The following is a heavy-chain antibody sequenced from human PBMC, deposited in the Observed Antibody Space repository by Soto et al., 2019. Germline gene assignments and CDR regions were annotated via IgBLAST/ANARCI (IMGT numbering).Heavy chain of an antibody. V-gene: IGHV4-39*01. D-gene: IGHD6-19*01. CDR1: GGSINSSSYF. CDR3: ARHYSSGSRNWFDP. J-gene: IGHJ5*02. CDR2: IYYSGGT. Sequence: SETLSLTCSVSGGSINSSSYFWGWVRPPPGQGLEWIGCIYYSGGTYYNPSLRSRVAISVDTSKNPFSLKVSSVTAADTAVFYCARHYSSGSRNWFDPGGQGTLVTVSS.